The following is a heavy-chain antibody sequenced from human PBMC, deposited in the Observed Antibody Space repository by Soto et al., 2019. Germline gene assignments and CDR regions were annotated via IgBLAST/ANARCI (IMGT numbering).Heavy chain of an antibody. CDR1: GGSISSGDYY. J-gene: IGHJ4*02. Sequence: SETLSLTCTVSGGSISSGDYYWSWIRQPPGKGLEWIGYIYYSGSTYYNPSLKSRVTISVDTSKNQFSLKLSSVTAADTAVYYRARDLHDSSGSTALGYWGQGTLVTVSS. CDR2: IYYSGST. D-gene: IGHD3-22*01. CDR3: ARDLHDSSGSTALGY. V-gene: IGHV4-30-4*01.